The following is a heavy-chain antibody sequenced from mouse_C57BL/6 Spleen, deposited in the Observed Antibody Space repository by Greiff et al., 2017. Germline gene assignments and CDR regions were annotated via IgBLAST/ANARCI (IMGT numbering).Heavy chain of an antibody. CDR2: ILPGSGST. V-gene: IGHV1-9*01. J-gene: IGHJ1*03. D-gene: IGHD1-1*01. Sequence: QVQLKESGAELMKPGASVKLSCKATGYTFTGYWIEWVKQRPGHGLEWIGEILPGSGSTNYNEKFKGKATFTADTSSNTAYMQLSSLTTEDSAIYYCARSSPYYGSSYGYFDVWGTGTTVTVSS. CDR1: GYTFTGYW. CDR3: ARSSPYYGSSYGYFDV.